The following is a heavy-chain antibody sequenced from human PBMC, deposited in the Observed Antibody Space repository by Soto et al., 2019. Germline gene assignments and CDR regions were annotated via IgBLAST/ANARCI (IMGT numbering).Heavy chain of an antibody. CDR3: ASGGRQAPPNEDCSSTSCYNPGFDY. D-gene: IGHD2-2*02. V-gene: IGHV4-34*01. Sequence: SETLSLTCAVYGGSFSGYYWSWIRQPPGKGLEWIGEINHSGSTNYNPSLKSRVTISVDTSKNQFSLKLSSVTAADTAVYYCASGGRQAPPNEDCSSTSCYNPGFDYWGQGTLVTVSS. CDR2: INHSGST. J-gene: IGHJ4*02. CDR1: GGSFSGYY.